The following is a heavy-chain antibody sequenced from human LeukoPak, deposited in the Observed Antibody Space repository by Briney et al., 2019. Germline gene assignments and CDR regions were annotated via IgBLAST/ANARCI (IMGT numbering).Heavy chain of an antibody. D-gene: IGHD1-14*01. J-gene: IGHJ4*02. CDR3: GREKNLGT. CDR1: GFTFGSYW. Sequence: GGSLRLSCAASGFTFGSYWMSWLRQAPGKRLDWVATIKEDGSDKYYVDSVKGRFTISRDNVKNSVYLQMNSLRAEDTAVYYCGREKNLGTWGQGTLVTVSS. CDR2: IKEDGSDK. V-gene: IGHV3-7*05.